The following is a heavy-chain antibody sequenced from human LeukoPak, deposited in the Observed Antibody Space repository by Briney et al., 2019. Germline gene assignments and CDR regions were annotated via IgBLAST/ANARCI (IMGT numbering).Heavy chain of an antibody. J-gene: IGHJ4*02. Sequence: PGGSLTLSCAASGFTFSSYAMSWVRQAPGKGLEWVSAISGSGGSTYSADSVKGLFTISRDNSKNTLYLKMNSLRAEDTAVYYCASAGYSYIFDYWGQGTLVTVSS. V-gene: IGHV3-23*01. CDR3: ASAGYSYIFDY. CDR1: GFTFSSYA. D-gene: IGHD5-18*01. CDR2: ISGSGGST.